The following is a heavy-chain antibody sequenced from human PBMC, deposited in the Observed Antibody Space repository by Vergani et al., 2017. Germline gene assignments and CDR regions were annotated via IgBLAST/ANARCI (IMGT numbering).Heavy chain of an antibody. CDR2: INPSGGST. V-gene: IGHV1-46*01. Sequence: QVQLVQSGAEVKKPGASVKVSCKASGYTFTSYYMHWVRQAPGQGLEWMGIINPSGGSTSYAQKFQGRVTMTRDTSTSTVYMELSSLRSEDTAVYYCARVAPRGNLGYCSSTSCYTFDPNWYFDLWGRGTLVTVSS. CDR3: ARVAPRGNLGYCSSTSCYTFDPNWYFDL. CDR1: GYTFTSYY. D-gene: IGHD2-2*02. J-gene: IGHJ2*01.